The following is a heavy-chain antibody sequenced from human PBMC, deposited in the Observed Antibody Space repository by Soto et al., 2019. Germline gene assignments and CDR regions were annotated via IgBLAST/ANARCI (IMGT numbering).Heavy chain of an antibody. Sequence: GESLKISCKGSVYSFTSYWISWVRQMPGKGLEWMGRIDPSDSYTNYSPSFQGHVTISADKSISTAYLQWSSLKASDTAMYYCATLENYDILTGYSPAPYYFDYWGQGTLVTVSS. J-gene: IGHJ4*02. V-gene: IGHV5-10-1*01. D-gene: IGHD3-9*01. CDR1: VYSFTSYW. CDR2: IDPSDSYT. CDR3: ATLENYDILTGYSPAPYYFDY.